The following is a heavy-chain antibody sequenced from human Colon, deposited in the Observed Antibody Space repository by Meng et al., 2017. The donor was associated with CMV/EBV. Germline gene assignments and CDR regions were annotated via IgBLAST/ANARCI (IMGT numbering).Heavy chain of an antibody. CDR3: AREYIVVVIATGRYFDL. J-gene: IGHJ2*01. D-gene: IGHD2-21*01. CDR2: IYYSGST. Sequence: SETLSLTCTVSGGSISSSSYYWGWIRQPPGKGLEWIGSIYYSGSTYYNPSLKSRVTISVDTSKNQFSLKLSSVTAADTAVYYCAREYIVVVIATGRYFDLWGRGTLVTVSS. CDR1: GGSISSSSYY. V-gene: IGHV4-39*07.